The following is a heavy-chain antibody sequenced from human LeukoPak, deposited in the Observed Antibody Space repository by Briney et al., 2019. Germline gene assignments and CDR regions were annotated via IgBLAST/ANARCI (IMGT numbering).Heavy chain of an antibody. CDR2: IYYSGST. CDR3: ARDYGDYLFDY. D-gene: IGHD4-17*01. V-gene: IGHV4-59*01. J-gene: IGHJ4*02. CDR1: GGSISSYY. Sequence: PSETLSLTCTVSGGSISSYYWSWIRQPPGKGLEWIGYIYYSGSTNYNPSLKSRVTISVDTSKNQFSLKLSSVTAADTAVYYCARDYGDYLFDYWAREPWSPSPQ.